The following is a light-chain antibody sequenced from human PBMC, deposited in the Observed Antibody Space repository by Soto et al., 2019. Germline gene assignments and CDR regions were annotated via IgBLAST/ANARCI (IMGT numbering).Light chain of an antibody. Sequence: DIQMTQSPSSLSASVGDRVTITCRASQSISSYLNWYQQKPGKAPKLLVYGASSLQSGVLSRFSGSGSGTEFTLAISSLQSEDFATYYCQQSYTTPITFGQGTKVDIK. V-gene: IGKV1-39*01. CDR1: QSISSY. J-gene: IGKJ1*01. CDR3: QQSYTTPIT. CDR2: GAS.